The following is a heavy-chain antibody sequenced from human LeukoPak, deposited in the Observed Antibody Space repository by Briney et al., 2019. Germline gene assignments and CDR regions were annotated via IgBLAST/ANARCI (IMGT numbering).Heavy chain of an antibody. Sequence: ASVKVSCKASGGTFSSYAISWVRQAPGQGLEWMGRIIAILDITNYAQKFQGRVTITAEKSTSTAYMELSSLKSEDTAVYYCARDLFAADYETDAFDHWGQGTLVTVSS. V-gene: IGHV1-69*04. CDR1: GGTFSSYA. D-gene: IGHD4-17*01. CDR3: ARDLFAADYETDAFDH. CDR2: IIAILDIT. J-gene: IGHJ4*02.